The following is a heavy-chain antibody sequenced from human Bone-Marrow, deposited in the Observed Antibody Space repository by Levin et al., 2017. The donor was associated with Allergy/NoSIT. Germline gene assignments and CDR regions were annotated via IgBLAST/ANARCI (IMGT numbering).Heavy chain of an antibody. CDR2: INPNSGGT. CDR1: GYTFTGYY. Sequence: ASVKVSCKASGYTFTGYYMHWVRQAPGQGLEWMGWINPNSGGTNYAQKFQGRVTMTRDTSISTAYMELSRLRSDDTAVYYCARLITGTLSWFDPWGQGTLVTVSS. J-gene: IGHJ5*02. V-gene: IGHV1-2*02. CDR3: ARLITGTLSWFDP. D-gene: IGHD1-7*01.